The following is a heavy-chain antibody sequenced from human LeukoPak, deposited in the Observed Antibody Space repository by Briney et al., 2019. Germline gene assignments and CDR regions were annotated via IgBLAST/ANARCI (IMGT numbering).Heavy chain of an antibody. D-gene: IGHD6-25*01. Sequence: SETLSLTCTVSGVSISSYYWSWIRQPPGKGLEWIGYIYYSGSTNYNPSLKSRVTISVDTSKNQFSLKLSSVTAADTAVYYCAGEHRLPYYYYGMDVWGQGTTVTVSS. J-gene: IGHJ6*02. CDR1: GVSISSYY. CDR3: AGEHRLPYYYYGMDV. CDR2: IYYSGST. V-gene: IGHV4-59*01.